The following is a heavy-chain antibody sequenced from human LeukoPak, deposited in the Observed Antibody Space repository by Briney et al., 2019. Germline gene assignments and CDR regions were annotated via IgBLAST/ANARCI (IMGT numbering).Heavy chain of an antibody. CDR3: AAWTDSGYSY. CDR1: GFTFSRSW. J-gene: IGHJ4*02. CDR2: INPDGDGM. D-gene: IGHD5-12*01. V-gene: IGHV3-7*01. Sequence: PGGSLRLSCTAPGFTFSRSWMNWIRQAPGKGLEWVANINPDGDGMRFVDSVKGRFTMSRDNAQSSLHLQMNSLRVEDTAFYYCAAWTDSGYSYWGQGVMVTVSS.